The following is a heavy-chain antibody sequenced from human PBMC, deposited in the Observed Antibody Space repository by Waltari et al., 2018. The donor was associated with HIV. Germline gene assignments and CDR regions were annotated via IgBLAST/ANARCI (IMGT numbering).Heavy chain of an antibody. CDR2: IHSSGRT. V-gene: IGHV4-59*01. J-gene: IGHJ6*02. CDR1: GGSITNYY. D-gene: IGHD5-18*01. CDR3: ARGGNGYAYGDYYYFGMDV. Sequence: QVHLQESGPGLVKPSEPLSLTCTVSGGSITNYYWSWIRQPPGKGLEWVGYIHSSGRTNYNPSLKSRVTMSVATSKNQFSLNLSSVTTADTAVYYCARGGNGYAYGDYYYFGMDVWGQGTTVTVSS.